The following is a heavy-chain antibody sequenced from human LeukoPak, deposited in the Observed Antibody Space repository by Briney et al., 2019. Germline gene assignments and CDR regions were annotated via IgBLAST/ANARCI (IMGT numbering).Heavy chain of an antibody. CDR2: IYHSGST. CDR1: GYSISSGYY. CDR3: ARRGLD. J-gene: IGHJ4*02. D-gene: IGHD3-10*01. V-gene: IGHV4-38-2*01. Sequence: SETLSLTCDVSGYSISSGYYWGWIRQPPGKGLEWIGSIYHSGSTYYNPSRKGRVTISVDKSKNPFSLKLSSVTAADTAVYYWARRGLDWGQGTLVSVSS.